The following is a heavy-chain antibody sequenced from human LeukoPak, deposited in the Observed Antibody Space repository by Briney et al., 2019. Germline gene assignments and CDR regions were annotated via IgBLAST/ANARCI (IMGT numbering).Heavy chain of an antibody. CDR3: ARLAAAGYYYYGMDV. V-gene: IGHV5-51*01. CDR2: IYPGDSDT. Sequence: GESLKISCKGSGYSFTSYWIGWVRQMPGKGLEWMGIIYPGDSDTRYSPSFQGQVTISADKSISTAYLQWSSLKASDTAMYYCARLAAAGYYYYGMDVWGQGTTVTVSS. CDR1: GYSFTSYW. D-gene: IGHD6-13*01. J-gene: IGHJ6*02.